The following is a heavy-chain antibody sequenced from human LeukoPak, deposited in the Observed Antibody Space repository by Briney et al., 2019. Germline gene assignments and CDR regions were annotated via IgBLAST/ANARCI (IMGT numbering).Heavy chain of an antibody. J-gene: IGHJ4*02. D-gene: IGHD1-26*01. CDR1: GASVVSAGYY. V-gene: IGHV4-61*08. CDR3: ARTQSQSGSYRYYFGY. Sequence: SETLSLTCSVSGASVVSAGYYWSWIRQPPGGGLEWIGYVYYISNTNYNPSLKSRVTMSVNPSTNQFSLKLSSVTAADTAMYYCARTQSQSGSYRYYFGYWGPGTLVTVSS. CDR2: VYYISNT.